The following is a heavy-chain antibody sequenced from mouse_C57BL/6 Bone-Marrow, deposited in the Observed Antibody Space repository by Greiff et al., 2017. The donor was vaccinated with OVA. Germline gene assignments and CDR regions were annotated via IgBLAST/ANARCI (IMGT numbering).Heavy chain of an antibody. V-gene: IGHV5-9-1*02. Sequence: EVMLVESGEGLVKPGGSLKLSCAASGFTFSSYAMSWVRQTPEKRLEWVAYISSGGDYIYYADTVKGRFTISRDNARNTLYLRMRSLKYEDTAMYYWTRGLGRRFAYWGQGTLVTVSA. CDR3: TRGLGRRFAY. D-gene: IGHD4-1*01. CDR1: GFTFSSYA. J-gene: IGHJ3*01. CDR2: ISSGGDYI.